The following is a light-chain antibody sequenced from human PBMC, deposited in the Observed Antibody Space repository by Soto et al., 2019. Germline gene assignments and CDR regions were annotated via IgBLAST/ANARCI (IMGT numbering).Light chain of an antibody. J-gene: IGLJ1*01. Sequence: SYELTQPPSVSVAPGQTAKITCGGNKIEDKSVHWYQQKPGRAPVLVVYDDSDRPLEMPERFSGSNSGNTATLTISRVEAGDEADYYCQVWDSSSDHYVSGAGTKVTVL. V-gene: IGLV3-21*02. CDR1: KIEDKS. CDR3: QVWDSSSDHYV. CDR2: DDS.